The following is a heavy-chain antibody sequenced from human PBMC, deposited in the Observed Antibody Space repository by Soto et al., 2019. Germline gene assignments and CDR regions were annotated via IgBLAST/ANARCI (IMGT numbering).Heavy chain of an antibody. D-gene: IGHD6-13*01. Sequence: QLQLQESGPGLVKPSETLSLTCTVSGGSISSSSFHWGWIRQPPGQGLEWIGSIYYSGSTYYSPSLQSRVTISVDTSKNQVSLKLSSVTAADTAVYYCARRERAAGTDWWFDPWGQGTLVTVSS. CDR3: ARRERAAGTDWWFDP. CDR1: GGSISSSSFH. CDR2: IYYSGST. J-gene: IGHJ5*02. V-gene: IGHV4-39*01.